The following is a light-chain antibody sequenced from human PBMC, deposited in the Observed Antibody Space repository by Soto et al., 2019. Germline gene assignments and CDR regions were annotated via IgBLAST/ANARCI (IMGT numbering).Light chain of an antibody. CDR3: QQRSNWPPIT. V-gene: IGKV3-11*01. J-gene: IGKJ5*01. CDR1: QSVSSY. CDR2: DAS. Sequence: EIVLTQSPATLSLSPGERATLSCRASQSVSSYLAWYQQKPGQAPRLLIYDASNRATGIPARFSGSGSGTDLTLTISSLEPEEFAVYYCQQRSNWPPITFGLRTRLEIK.